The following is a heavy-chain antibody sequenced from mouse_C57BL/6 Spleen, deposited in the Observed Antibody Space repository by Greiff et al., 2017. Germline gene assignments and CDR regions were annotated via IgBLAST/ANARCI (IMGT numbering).Heavy chain of an antibody. J-gene: IGHJ4*01. V-gene: IGHV1-82*01. Sequence: VMLVESGPELVKPGASVKLSCTASGYAFSSSWMNWVRQRPGKGLEWVGRIYPGGGDTNYNGKFKGKGTVTADKSSSNAYLQLSSLTSEDSAVYFYERSGDGRGYAMDYWGQGTSVTVSS. CDR1: GYAFSSSW. D-gene: IGHD1-1*01. CDR2: IYPGGGDT. CDR3: ERSGDGRGYAMDY.